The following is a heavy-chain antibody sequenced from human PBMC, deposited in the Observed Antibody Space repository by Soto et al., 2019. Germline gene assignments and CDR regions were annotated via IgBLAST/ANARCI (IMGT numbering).Heavy chain of an antibody. V-gene: IGHV1-69*13. CDR3: ARGTRDYYGSGSYYNGRDY. CDR2: IIPIFGTA. J-gene: IGHJ4*02. Sequence: ASVKVSCKASGGTFISYAISWVRQAPGQGLEWMGGIIPIFGTANYAQKFQGRVTITADESTSTAYMELSSLRSEDTAVYYCARGTRDYYGSGSYYNGRDYWGQGTLVTVSS. CDR1: GGTFISYA. D-gene: IGHD3-10*01.